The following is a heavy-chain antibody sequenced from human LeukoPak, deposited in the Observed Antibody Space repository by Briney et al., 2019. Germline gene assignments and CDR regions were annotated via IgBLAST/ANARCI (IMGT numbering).Heavy chain of an antibody. J-gene: IGHJ5*02. D-gene: IGHD3-9*01. CDR3: ARDYDVLTAYPPTQLFDP. Sequence: PSEILSLTCTVSGGSFSTYYWSWIRQPAGKGLEWIGRIYTSGSTNYIPSLKSRVTMSVDTSKNQFSLKLSSVTAADTAVYYCARDYDVLTAYPPTQLFDPWGQGTLVTVSS. CDR1: GGSFSTYY. V-gene: IGHV4-4*07. CDR2: IYTSGST.